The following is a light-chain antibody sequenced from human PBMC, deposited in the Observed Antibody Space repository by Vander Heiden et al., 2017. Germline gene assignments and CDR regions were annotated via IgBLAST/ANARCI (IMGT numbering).Light chain of an antibody. CDR2: WAS. Sequence: DIVMTQSPDSLAVSLGERATINCKSSQSVLYSSNNKNYLVWYQQKPGQPPKLLIYWASTRESGVADRFSGSASGTDFTLTISSLQAEDGAVYYCQQYYTTPYTFGQGTKLEIK. V-gene: IGKV4-1*01. CDR3: QQYYTTPYT. J-gene: IGKJ2*01. CDR1: QSVLYSSNNKNY.